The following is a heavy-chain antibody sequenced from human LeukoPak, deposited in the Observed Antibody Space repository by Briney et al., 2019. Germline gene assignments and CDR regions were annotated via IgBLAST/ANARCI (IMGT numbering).Heavy chain of an antibody. CDR3: ARVVVGGTVTTQQYYYYYMDV. Sequence: GGSLRLSCAASGFTFSSYSMNWVRQAPGKGLEWLSYISSSSRTIYYADSVKGRFTISRDNANNSLYLQMNSLRAEDTAVYYCARVVVGGTVTTQQYYYYYMDVWGKGTTVTVSS. CDR2: ISSSSRTI. V-gene: IGHV3-48*01. D-gene: IGHD4-17*01. CDR1: GFTFSSYS. J-gene: IGHJ6*03.